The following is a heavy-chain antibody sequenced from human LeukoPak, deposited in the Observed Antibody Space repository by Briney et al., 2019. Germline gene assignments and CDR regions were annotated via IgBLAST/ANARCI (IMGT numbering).Heavy chain of an antibody. V-gene: IGHV1-2*02. J-gene: IGHJ6*03. CDR2: INPNSGGT. CDR1: GYTFTGYY. CDR3: ATVGPGYSGYDPLDYYYMDV. Sequence: ASVKVSCKASGYTFTGYYMHGVRQAPGQGLEWMGWINPNSGGTNYAQKFQGRVTMTRDTSISTAYMELSRLRSGDTAVYYCATVGPGYSGYDPLDYYYMDVWGKGTTVTVSS. D-gene: IGHD5-12*01.